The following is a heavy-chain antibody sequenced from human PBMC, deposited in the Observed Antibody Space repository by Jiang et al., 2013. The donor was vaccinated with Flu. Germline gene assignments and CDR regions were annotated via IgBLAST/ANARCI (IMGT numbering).Heavy chain of an antibody. CDR3: ARAQWNLLAFDI. CDR2: ISPTGTT. J-gene: IGHJ3*02. Sequence: ELLKPSETLSLTCTVSGGSLSDYYLTWIRQTPGKGLEWIGEISPTGTTNYNPSLKTRVAISGDTFKKLFSLRVSYMTAADTGVYYCARAQWNLLAFDIWGRGTMVAVSS. CDR1: GGSLSDYY. V-gene: IGHV4-34*01. D-gene: IGHD1-26*01.